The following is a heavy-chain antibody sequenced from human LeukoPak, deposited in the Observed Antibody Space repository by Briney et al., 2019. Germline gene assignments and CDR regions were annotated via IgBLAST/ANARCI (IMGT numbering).Heavy chain of an antibody. Sequence: PGGSLRLSCAASGFTFSSYGMHWVRQAPGKGLEWVAVIWYDGSNKYYADSVKGRFTISRDNSKSTLYLQMNSLRAEDTAVYYCARDNYYDSSGYYPYDAFDIWGQGTMVTVSS. J-gene: IGHJ3*02. CDR3: ARDNYYDSSGYYPYDAFDI. D-gene: IGHD3-22*01. CDR2: IWYDGSNK. V-gene: IGHV3-33*01. CDR1: GFTFSSYG.